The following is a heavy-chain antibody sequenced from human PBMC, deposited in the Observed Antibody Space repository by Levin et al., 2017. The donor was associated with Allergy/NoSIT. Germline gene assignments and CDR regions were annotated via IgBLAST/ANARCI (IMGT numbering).Heavy chain of an antibody. D-gene: IGHD3-10*01. CDR2: IKSRSDGGTT. V-gene: IGHV3-15*01. CDR3: TTDISYYFGSGSSVD. Sequence: GESLKISCAASGFTFFNAWMTWVRQAPGKGLEWVGRIKSRSDGGTTDYGAPVNDRFSISREDSKSEVYLQMNSLKTEDTAVYYCTTDISYYFGSGSSVDWGQGALVTVS. CDR1: GFTFFNAW. J-gene: IGHJ4*02.